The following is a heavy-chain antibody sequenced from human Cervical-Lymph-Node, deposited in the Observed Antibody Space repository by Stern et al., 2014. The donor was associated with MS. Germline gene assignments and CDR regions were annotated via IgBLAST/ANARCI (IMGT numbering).Heavy chain of an antibody. D-gene: IGHD4-17*01. V-gene: IGHV5-51*01. J-gene: IGHJ4*02. Sequence: EVQLVQSGAEVKKPGESLTISCKTSGYSFSSYWIAWVRQVPGKGLEWQGIIYPGDSDTFYSPSFQGHVIISVDKSTTTAYLQWSSLRASDTAIYYCGRPAEDGDYYFRYWGQGTLVTVSS. CDR2: IYPGDSDT. CDR3: GRPAEDGDYYFRY. CDR1: GYSFSSYW.